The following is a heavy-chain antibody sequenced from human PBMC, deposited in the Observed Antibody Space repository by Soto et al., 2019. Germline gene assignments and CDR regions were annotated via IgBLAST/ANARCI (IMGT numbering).Heavy chain of an antibody. CDR2: INTDGSNT. J-gene: IGHJ5*02. CDR3: AREFCSGGNCYTYYFDP. CDR1: GLTFNRYW. D-gene: IGHD2-15*01. Sequence: VGSLRLSCAASGLTFNRYWMHWVRHAPGKGLVWVSHINTDGSNTNYADSVKGRFTISRDNAKSTLFLQMNSLRDEDTAVYYCAREFCSGGNCYTYYFDPWGQGIPVTVSS. V-gene: IGHV3-74*01.